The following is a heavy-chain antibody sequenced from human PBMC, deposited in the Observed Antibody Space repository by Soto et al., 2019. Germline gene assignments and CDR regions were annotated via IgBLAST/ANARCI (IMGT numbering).Heavy chain of an antibody. CDR2: IFYSGST. Sequence: RGSYRNKKKRTPGKRLEWMGSIFYSGSTYYNPSLKSRVTISVDTSKYQFSLKLSSVTAADTAVYYFSRRARGDIRDCVLDLAVQRILSSDL. CDR3: SRRARGDIRDCVLDLAVQRILSSDL. D-gene: IGHD3-9*01. J-gene: IGHJ2*01. CDR1: RGSY. V-gene: IGHV4-39*01.